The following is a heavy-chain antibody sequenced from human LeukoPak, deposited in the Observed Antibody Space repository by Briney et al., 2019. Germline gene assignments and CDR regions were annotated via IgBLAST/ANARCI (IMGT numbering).Heavy chain of an antibody. J-gene: IGHJ4*02. CDR1: GFTFSSYS. D-gene: IGHD6-13*01. Sequence: GGSPRLSCAASGFTFSSYSMNWVRQAPGKGLEWVSSISSSSSYIYYADSVKGRSTISRDNAKNSLYLQMNSLRAEDTAVYYCARDPYSSSWVYWGQGTLVTVSS. V-gene: IGHV3-21*01. CDR2: ISSSSSYI. CDR3: ARDPYSSSWVY.